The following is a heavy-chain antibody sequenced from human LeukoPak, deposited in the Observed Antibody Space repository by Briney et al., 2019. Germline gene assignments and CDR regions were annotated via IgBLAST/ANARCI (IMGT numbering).Heavy chain of an antibody. V-gene: IGHV3-NL1*01. CDR2: ITSGTRT. D-gene: IGHD3-10*01. Sequence: GGSLRLSCAASGFTFSTYSMNWVRQAPGKGLEWVSGITSGTRTYYADSVKGRFAISRDNSKNTMYLQMNSLRAEDTAVYYCARVTHGGFDYWGQGTLVTVSS. CDR3: ARVTHGGFDY. J-gene: IGHJ4*02. CDR1: GFTFSTYS.